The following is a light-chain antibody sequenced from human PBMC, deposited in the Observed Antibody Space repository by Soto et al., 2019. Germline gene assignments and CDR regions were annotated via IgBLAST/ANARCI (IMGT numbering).Light chain of an antibody. CDR1: ENIGVW. J-gene: IGKJ3*01. V-gene: IGKV1-39*01. CDR3: QQTYTTPFT. Sequence: DIQMTQSPSTLSASVGDRVTITCRASENIGVWLAWYQQKPGKAPKLLINAASSLQSGVPSRFSGSGSGTDLTLTISNLQPEDFATYYCQQTYTTPFTFGPGTKVDI. CDR2: AAS.